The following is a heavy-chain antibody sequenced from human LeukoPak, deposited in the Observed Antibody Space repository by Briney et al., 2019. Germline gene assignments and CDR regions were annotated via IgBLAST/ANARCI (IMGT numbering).Heavy chain of an antibody. CDR3: ARVREGYYYYMDV. V-gene: IGHV4-59*01. Sequence: SETLSLTCTVSGGSISSYYWSWIRQPPGKGLEWIGNIYYSGTTNYNPPLKSRVTISVDTSKNQFSLKLSSVTAADTAVYYCARVREGYYYYMDVWGKGTTVTVSS. J-gene: IGHJ6*03. CDR2: IYYSGTT. D-gene: IGHD1-26*01. CDR1: GGSISSYY.